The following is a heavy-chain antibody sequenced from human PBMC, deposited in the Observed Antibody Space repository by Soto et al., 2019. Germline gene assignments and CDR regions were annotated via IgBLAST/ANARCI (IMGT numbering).Heavy chain of an antibody. V-gene: IGHV3-48*02. J-gene: IGHJ4*02. CDR2: ITDSSDTV. CDR1: GFSFSNYN. CDR3: ARDFGHGYYLDY. D-gene: IGHD3-3*01. Sequence: PGGSLRLSCVASGFSFSNYNMNWVRQAPGKGLEWVSYITDSSDTVHYADSVRGRFTISRGNAESSLYLQMNSLRDEDTAVYFCARDFGHGYYLDYWGRGTLGTSPQ.